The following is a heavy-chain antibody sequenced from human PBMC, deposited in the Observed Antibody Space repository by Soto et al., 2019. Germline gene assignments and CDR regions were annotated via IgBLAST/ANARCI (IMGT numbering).Heavy chain of an antibody. V-gene: IGHV4-34*02. Sequence: QVQLQQWGAGLLKPSETLSLTCAVYDGSLSDDYYTWTRQSPGKGLEWIGEIHPSGSTYYNPFLKPAVTLSHDTWQKQFSLSLISVTAADQGEYYCARGNDAYKGGRTWGQGTLVTVSS. CDR3: ARGNDAYKGGRT. CDR2: IHPSGST. D-gene: IGHD1-1*01. CDR1: DGSLSDDY. J-gene: IGHJ5*02.